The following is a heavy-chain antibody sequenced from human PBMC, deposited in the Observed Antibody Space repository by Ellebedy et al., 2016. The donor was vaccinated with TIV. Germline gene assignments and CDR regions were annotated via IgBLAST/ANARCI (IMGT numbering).Heavy chain of an antibody. CDR2: IYYRGST. CDR3: ARWFGELLYVRWFDP. Sequence: SETLSLTCTVSGGSISSGDYYWSWIRQPPGRGLEWIGYIYYRGSTYYNPSLKSRVAISADTSKNQFSLRLSSVTAADTAVYYCARWFGELLYVRWFDPWGQGTLVTVSS. D-gene: IGHD3-10*01. J-gene: IGHJ5*02. V-gene: IGHV4-30-4*01. CDR1: GGSISSGDYY.